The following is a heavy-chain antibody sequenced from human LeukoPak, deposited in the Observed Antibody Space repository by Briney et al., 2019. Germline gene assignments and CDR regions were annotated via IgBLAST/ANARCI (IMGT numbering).Heavy chain of an antibody. J-gene: IGHJ4*02. CDR2: IISDGSAT. Sequence: SGGSLRLSCAASGFPFSSSWMHWVRRAPGKGLVWVSRIISDGSATNYADSVKGRFTISRDNAKNTLYLQMNSLRAEDTAVYYCARGGSTFFDYWGQGTLVTVSS. CDR3: ARGGSTFFDY. D-gene: IGHD2/OR15-2a*01. V-gene: IGHV3-74*01. CDR1: GFPFSSSW.